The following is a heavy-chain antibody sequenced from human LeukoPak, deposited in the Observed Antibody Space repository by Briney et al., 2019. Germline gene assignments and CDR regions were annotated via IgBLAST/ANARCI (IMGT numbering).Heavy chain of an antibody. J-gene: IGHJ4*02. Sequence: GGSLRLCCAASGFTFSSYGMSWVRQAPGKGLEWVSAISGSGGSTYYPDSVKGRFTISRDNSKNTLYLQMNSLRAEDTAVYYCAKLGSGSSCGSNSCYGNFDYWGQGTLVTVSS. CDR1: GFTFSSYG. CDR2: ISGSGGST. CDR3: AKLGSGSSCGSNSCYGNFDY. D-gene: IGHD2-2*01. V-gene: IGHV3-23*01.